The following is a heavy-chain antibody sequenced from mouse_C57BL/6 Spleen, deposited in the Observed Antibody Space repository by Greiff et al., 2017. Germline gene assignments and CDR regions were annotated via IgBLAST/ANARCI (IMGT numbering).Heavy chain of an antibody. CDR2: IWSGGST. CDR3: ARNSLAHRFAY. CDR1: GFSLTSYG. V-gene: IGHV2-2*01. J-gene: IGHJ3*01. D-gene: IGHD6-2*01. Sequence: VQLQQSGPGLVQPSQSLSITCTVSGFSLTSYGVHWVRQSPGKGLEWLGVIWSGGSTDYNAAFISRLSISKDNSKSQVFFKMNSLQAYDTAIYYCARNSLAHRFAYWGQGTLVTVSA.